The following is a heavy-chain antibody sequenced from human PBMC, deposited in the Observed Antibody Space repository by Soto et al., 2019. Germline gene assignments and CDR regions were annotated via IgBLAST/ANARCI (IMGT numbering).Heavy chain of an antibody. J-gene: IGHJ4*02. CDR2: IYYSGRT. CDR3: ASGYCTNGVCSAFDY. V-gene: IGHV4-39*01. D-gene: IGHD2-8*01. Sequence: QLQLQESGPGLVKPSETLSLTCTVSGGSISSSSYYWGWIRQPPGKGLEWIGSIYYSGRTYYNPSLKSRVTISVATSKNQCSLKLSSVTAADTAVYYCASGYCTNGVCSAFDYWGQGTLVTVSS. CDR1: GGSISSSSYY.